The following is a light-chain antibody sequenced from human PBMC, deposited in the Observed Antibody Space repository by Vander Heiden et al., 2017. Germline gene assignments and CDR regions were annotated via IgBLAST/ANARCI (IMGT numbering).Light chain of an antibody. CDR3: QSYDSSLSGLV. V-gene: IGLV1-40*01. Sequence: QSVLTQPPSVSGAPGPRVTISCTGSSSNIGAGYDVHWYQQSPGTDPKLLIVENTNRPSGVPDRFSGSKSDTTASLAISGLQAGDEADYYCQSYDSSLSGLVFGGGTKLTVL. J-gene: IGLJ3*02. CDR2: ENT. CDR1: SSNIGAGYD.